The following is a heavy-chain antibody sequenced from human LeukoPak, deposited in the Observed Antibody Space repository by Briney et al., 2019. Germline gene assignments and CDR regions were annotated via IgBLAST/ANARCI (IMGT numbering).Heavy chain of an antibody. Sequence: SETLSLTCTVSGGSISGYYWSWIRQPPGKGLEWIGYVYYSGSTNYNPSFKSRVTISVDTSKKQFSLKVSSVTAADTDVYYCAREVAYSSGWYRFFDSWGQGTLVTVSS. V-gene: IGHV4-59*12. D-gene: IGHD6-19*01. CDR2: VYYSGST. J-gene: IGHJ4*02. CDR3: AREVAYSSGWYRFFDS. CDR1: GGSISGYY.